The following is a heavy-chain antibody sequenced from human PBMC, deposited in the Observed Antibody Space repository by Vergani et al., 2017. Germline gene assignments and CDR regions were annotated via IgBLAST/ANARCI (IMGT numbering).Heavy chain of an antibody. V-gene: IGHV3-48*01. CDR2: ISSSSSTI. J-gene: IGHJ4*02. D-gene: IGHD6-13*01. CDR1: GFTFSSYS. CDR3: ARDSLLAAPYPDY. Sequence: EVQLVESGGGLVQPGGSLRLSCAASGFTFSSYSMNWVRQAPGKGLEWVSYISSSSSTIYYADSVKGRFTISRDNAKNSLYLQMNSLRAEDTAVYHCARDSLLAAPYPDYWGQGTLVTVSS.